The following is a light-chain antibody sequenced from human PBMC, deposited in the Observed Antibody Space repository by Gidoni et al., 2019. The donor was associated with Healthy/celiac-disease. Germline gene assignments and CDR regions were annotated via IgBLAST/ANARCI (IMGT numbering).Light chain of an antibody. CDR3: QQRSNWPPT. J-gene: IGKJ4*02. CDR1: QSVSSY. V-gene: IGKV3-11*01. CDR2: DAS. Sequence: EFVLPQSPATLSLSPGERATLSCRARQSVSSYLAWYQQKPGQAPRLLIYDASNRATGIQARFSGSGSGTDFTLTISSLEPEEFAVYYCQQRSNWPPTFGGGTKVEIK.